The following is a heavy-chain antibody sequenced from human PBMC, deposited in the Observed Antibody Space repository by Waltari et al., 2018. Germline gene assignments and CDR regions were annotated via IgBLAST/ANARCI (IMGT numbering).Heavy chain of an antibody. CDR3: ASHPKGGYSFNNWFDP. CDR1: GGTFSSYA. D-gene: IGHD5-18*01. Sequence: QVQLVQSGAEVKKPGSSVKVSCKASGGTFSSYAISWVRQAPGQGLEWMGGIILIFGTANYVQKFQGRVTITADESTSTAYMELSSLRSEDTAVYYCASHPKGGYSFNNWFDPWGQGTLVTVSS. J-gene: IGHJ5*02. CDR2: IILIFGTA. V-gene: IGHV1-69*01.